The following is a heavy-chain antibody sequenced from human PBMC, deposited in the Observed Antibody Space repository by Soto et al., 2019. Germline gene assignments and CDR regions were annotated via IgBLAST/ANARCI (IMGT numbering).Heavy chain of an antibody. Sequence: QEQLVESGGGVVQPGTSLRLSCTDSGFTFRGYTMNWVRQTPGKGLEWVALISSDGSDKYYADPVKGRFTISRDNSKNTLYLQMSSLRAEDTAVYYCARETIVVVPVGFRTYGMDVWGQGTTVTVSS. CDR1: GFTFRGYT. D-gene: IGHD2-2*01. J-gene: IGHJ6*02. V-gene: IGHV3-30-3*01. CDR2: ISSDGSDK. CDR3: ARETIVVVPVGFRTYGMDV.